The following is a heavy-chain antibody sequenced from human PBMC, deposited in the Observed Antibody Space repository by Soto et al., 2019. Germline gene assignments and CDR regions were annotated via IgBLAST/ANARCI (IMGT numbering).Heavy chain of an antibody. CDR2: IHYSGST. CDR1: GGSISSATYY. J-gene: IGHJ3*01. CDR3: AREDSTYLKAFDA. V-gene: IGHV4-31*03. D-gene: IGHD5-18*01. Sequence: TLSLTCTVSGGSISSATYYWTWVRQHPGEGLEWIGCIHYSGSTYYNPSLKSRLTISVDTSKNQFSLKLSSVTVADTAVYFCAREDSTYLKAFDAWGQGTVVTVSS.